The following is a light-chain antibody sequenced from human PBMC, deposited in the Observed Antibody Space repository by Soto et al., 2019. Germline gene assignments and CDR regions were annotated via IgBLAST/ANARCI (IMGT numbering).Light chain of an antibody. V-gene: IGLV1-40*01. Sequence: QSVLTQPPSVSGAPGQRVTISCTGGSSNIGAGYDVHWYQQLPGTAPKVLIYGNSNRPSGVPDRFSGSKSATSASLAITGLQAEDEADYYCQSYENSLSGWVFGGGTKVTVL. CDR2: GNS. CDR3: QSYENSLSGWV. J-gene: IGLJ2*01. CDR1: SSNIGAGYD.